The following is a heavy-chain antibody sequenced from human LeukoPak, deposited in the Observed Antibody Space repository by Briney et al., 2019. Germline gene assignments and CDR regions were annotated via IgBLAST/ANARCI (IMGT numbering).Heavy chain of an antibody. CDR3: ARDEARYYYGSGSYYIDY. J-gene: IGHJ4*02. CDR2: ISYDGSNK. V-gene: IGHV3-30*04. CDR1: GFTFSSYA. D-gene: IGHD3-10*01. Sequence: PGGSLRLSCAASGFTFSSYAMHWVRQAPGKGLEWVAVISYDGSNKYYADSVKGRFTISRDNSKNTLYLQMNSLRAEDTAVYYCARDEARYYYGSGSYYIDYWGQGTLVTVSS.